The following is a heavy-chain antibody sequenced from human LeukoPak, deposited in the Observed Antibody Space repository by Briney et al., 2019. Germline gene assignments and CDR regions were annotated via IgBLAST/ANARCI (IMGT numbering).Heavy chain of an antibody. CDR2: IIPIFGTA. J-gene: IGHJ4*02. Sequence: SVKVSCKASGGTFSSYAISWVRQAPGQGLEWMGGIIPIFGTANYAQKFQGRVTITTDESTNTAYMELSSLRSEDTAVYYCARIPADYGDYVEAGDYWGQGTLVTVSS. CDR1: GGTFSSYA. V-gene: IGHV1-69*05. D-gene: IGHD4-17*01. CDR3: ARIPADYGDYVEAGDY.